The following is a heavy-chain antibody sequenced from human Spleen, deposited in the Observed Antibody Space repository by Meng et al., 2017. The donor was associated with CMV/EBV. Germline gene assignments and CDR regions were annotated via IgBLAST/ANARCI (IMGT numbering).Heavy chain of an antibody. Sequence: CKACGYTVTTNGISWVRQAPGKGREWMGWISGYNGNTNYAQKLQGRVTMTTDTSTSTDYMELRSLRSDDTAVYYCARDPSQGNWFDPWGQGTLVTVSS. V-gene: IGHV1-18*01. CDR3: ARDPSQGNWFDP. CDR2: ISGYNGNT. CDR1: GYTVTTNG. J-gene: IGHJ5*02.